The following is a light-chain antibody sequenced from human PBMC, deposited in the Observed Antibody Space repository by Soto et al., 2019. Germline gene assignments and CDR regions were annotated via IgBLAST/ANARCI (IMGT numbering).Light chain of an antibody. CDR1: QSVSSSD. J-gene: IGKJ1*01. V-gene: IGKV3-20*01. CDR3: QQYGSSSWT. Sequence: ESVLAQSPGTLSLSPGERATLSCRASQSVSSSDFAWYQQKPGQAPRLLIYGASSRATGIPDRVSGSGSGTDFTLTISRLEPEDFAVYYCQQYGSSSWTFGPGTKVDIK. CDR2: GAS.